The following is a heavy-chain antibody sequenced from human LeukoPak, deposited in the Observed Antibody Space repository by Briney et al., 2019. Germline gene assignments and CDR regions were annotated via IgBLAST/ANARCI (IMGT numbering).Heavy chain of an antibody. Sequence: GGSLRLSCAASGFTFSSYAMSWVRQAPGKGLEWVSAISGSAGSTYYADSAKGRFTISRDNSKNTLYLQMNSVRAEDTAVYYCATTCPNLGVYYYYGMDVWGQGTRVTVSS. V-gene: IGHV3-23*01. CDR1: GFTFSSYA. J-gene: IGHJ6*02. CDR3: ATTCPNLGVYYYYGMDV. CDR2: ISGSAGST.